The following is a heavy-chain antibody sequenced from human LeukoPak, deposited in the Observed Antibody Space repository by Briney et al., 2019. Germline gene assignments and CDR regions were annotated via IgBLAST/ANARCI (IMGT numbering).Heavy chain of an antibody. CDR3: ARHPAERVSYWYGMDV. J-gene: IGHJ6*02. V-gene: IGHV4-39*01. Sequence: SETLSLTCNVSGGSISSSSDYWGWIRQPPGKGLEWIGSIYYSGDTYYNPSLKSRVTISVDTSKNQFSLKLSSVTAADTAVYYCARHPAERVSYWYGMDVWGQGTTVTVSS. CDR2: IYYSGDT. CDR1: GGSISSSSDY. D-gene: IGHD1-14*01.